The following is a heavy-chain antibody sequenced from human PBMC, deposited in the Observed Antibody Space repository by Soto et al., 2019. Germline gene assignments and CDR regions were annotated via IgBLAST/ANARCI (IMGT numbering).Heavy chain of an antibody. CDR1: GFTFDDYG. D-gene: IGHD5-18*01. J-gene: IGHJ4*02. CDR2: INWNGGST. Sequence: PGGSLRLACAASGFTFDDYGMSWVRQAPGKGLEWVSGINWNGGSTGYADSVKGRFTISRDNAKNSLYLQMNSLRAEDTALYYYAITGRDTAMVIWQYYFDYWGQGTLVTVSS. CDR3: AITGRDTAMVIWQYYFDY. V-gene: IGHV3-20*04.